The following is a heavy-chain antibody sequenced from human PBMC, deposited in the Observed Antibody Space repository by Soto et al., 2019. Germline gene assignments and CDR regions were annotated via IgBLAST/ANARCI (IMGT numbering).Heavy chain of an antibody. CDR2: IYNSGST. V-gene: IGHV4-59*01. Sequence: SETLSLTCTVSGGSISSYYWSWIRRPPGKGLEWIGYIYNSGSTHSNPSLQSRVTISVDTSKNQFSLELSSVTAADTGIYYCARARITMVREVIKYNMDVWGQGTTVTVSS. D-gene: IGHD3-10*01. CDR1: GGSISSYY. J-gene: IGHJ6*02. CDR3: ARARITMVREVIKYNMDV.